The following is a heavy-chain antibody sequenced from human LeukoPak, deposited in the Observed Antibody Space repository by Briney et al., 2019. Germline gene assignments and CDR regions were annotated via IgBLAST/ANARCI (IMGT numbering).Heavy chain of an antibody. CDR1: GFTFSDHY. J-gene: IGHJ2*01. CDR3: ARVDYGWYFDL. V-gene: IGHV3-11*01. CDR2: ISSSGGTI. D-gene: IGHD4/OR15-4a*01. Sequence: GGSLRLSCAVSGFTFSDHYMDWVRQAPGKGLEWVSYISSSGGTIYYADSVKGRFTISRDNAKNSLYLQMNSLRAEDTAVYYCARVDYGWYFDLWGRGTLVTVSS.